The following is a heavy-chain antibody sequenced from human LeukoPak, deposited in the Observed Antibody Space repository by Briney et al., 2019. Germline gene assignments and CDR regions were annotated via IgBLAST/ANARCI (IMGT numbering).Heavy chain of an antibody. D-gene: IGHD6-13*01. CDR2: FDPEDGET. Sequence: ASVKVSCKASGGTFSSYAISWVRQAPGKGLEWMGGFDPEDGETIYAQKFQGRVTMTEDTSTDTAYMELSSLRSEDTAVYYCATDLIAAAGTTFDYWGQGTLVTVSS. J-gene: IGHJ4*02. CDR1: GGTFSSYA. CDR3: ATDLIAAAGTTFDY. V-gene: IGHV1-24*01.